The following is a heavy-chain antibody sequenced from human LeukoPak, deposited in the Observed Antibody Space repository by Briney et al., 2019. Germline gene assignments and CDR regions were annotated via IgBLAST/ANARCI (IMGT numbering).Heavy chain of an antibody. Sequence: ASVKVSCKASGCTFTGYYMHWVRQAPGQGLEWMGWINTNSGGTNYAQKFQGRVTMTRDTSISTAYMELSRLRSDDTAVYYCARGNLLVGAKGDYWGQGTLVTVSS. CDR2: INTNSGGT. D-gene: IGHD1-26*01. CDR1: GCTFTGYY. CDR3: ARGNLLVGAKGDY. V-gene: IGHV1-2*02. J-gene: IGHJ4*02.